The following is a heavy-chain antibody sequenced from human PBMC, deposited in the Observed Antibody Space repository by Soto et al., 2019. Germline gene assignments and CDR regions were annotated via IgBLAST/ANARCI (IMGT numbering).Heavy chain of an antibody. CDR1: GYSFISHY. D-gene: IGHD2-2*01. V-gene: IGHV1-46*01. CDR2: INPSGGSA. J-gene: IGHJ4*02. Sequence: QVQLVQSGAEVTRPGASVKVSCKASGYSFISHYIHWVRQAPGQGLEWMGFINPSGGSATLAQKFQGRVTMTTDTSTSTVYMELTILRSEDAAVYYCARDYLSSKLSLSYFDFWGQGTLVTVSS. CDR3: ARDYLSSKLSLSYFDF.